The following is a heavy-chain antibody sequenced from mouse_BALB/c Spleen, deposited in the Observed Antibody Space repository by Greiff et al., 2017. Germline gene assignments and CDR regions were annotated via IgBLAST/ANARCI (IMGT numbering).Heavy chain of an antibody. J-gene: IGHJ1*01. CDR1: GYSITSDYA. V-gene: IGHV3-2*02. CDR3: ASHGYPHWYFDV. Sequence: EVQRVESGPGLVKPSQSLSLTCTVTGYSITSDYAWNWIRQFPGNKLEWMGYISYSGSTSYNPSLKSRISITRDTSKNQFFLQLNSVTTEDTATYYCASHGYPHWYFDVWGAGTTVTVSS. CDR2: ISYSGST. D-gene: IGHD2-2*01.